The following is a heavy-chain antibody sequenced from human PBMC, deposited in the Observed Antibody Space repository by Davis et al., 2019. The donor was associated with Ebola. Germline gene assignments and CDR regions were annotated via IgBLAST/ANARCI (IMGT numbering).Heavy chain of an antibody. D-gene: IGHD3-9*01. V-gene: IGHV1-69*04. CDR2: IIPILGIA. Sequence: AASVKVSCKASGGTFSSYAISWVRQAPGQGLEWMGRIIPILGIANYAQKFQGRVTMTEDTSTDTAYMELSSLRSEDTAVYYCATGARSVLRYFDWLPIFDYWGQGTLVTVSS. CDR1: GGTFSSYA. J-gene: IGHJ4*02. CDR3: ATGARSVLRYFDWLPIFDY.